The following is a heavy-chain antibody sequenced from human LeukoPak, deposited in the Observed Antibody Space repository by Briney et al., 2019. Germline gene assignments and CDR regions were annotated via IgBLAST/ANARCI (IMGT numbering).Heavy chain of an antibody. CDR1: GYSFSTTY. CDR2: ISAYNGGT. Sequence: ASVRVSCKASGYSFSTTYINWVRQAPGQGLEWMGRISAYNGGTAYAQKFQGRVTMTTDSSTTTAYMDLASLRSDDTAVYYRARGGTYSPCIDYWGQGTLVTVSS. CDR3: ARGGTYSPCIDY. J-gene: IGHJ4*01. V-gene: IGHV1-18*01. D-gene: IGHD1-26*01.